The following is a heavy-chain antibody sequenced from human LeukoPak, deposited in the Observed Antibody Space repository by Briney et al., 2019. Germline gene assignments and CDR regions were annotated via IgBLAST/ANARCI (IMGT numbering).Heavy chain of an antibody. Sequence: SQTLSLTCTVAGGSISSGSYCWSWIRQPAGKGLEWIGRIYTGGSTNYNPSLKSRVTISIDTSKNQFSLTLTSVTAADTAVYYCARETRDYPGWLDPWGQGTLVTVSS. D-gene: IGHD4-17*01. V-gene: IGHV4-61*02. J-gene: IGHJ5*02. CDR2: IYTGGST. CDR3: ARETRDYPGWLDP. CDR1: GGSISSGSYC.